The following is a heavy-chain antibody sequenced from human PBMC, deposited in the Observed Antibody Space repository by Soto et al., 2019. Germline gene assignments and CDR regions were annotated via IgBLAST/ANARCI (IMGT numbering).Heavy chain of an antibody. CDR3: ATDIWFGERRFDY. J-gene: IGHJ4*02. CDR2: ISSGSSAI. CDR1: GFTFSSFG. Sequence: GGSLRLSCAASGFTFSSFGMNWVRQAPGKGLEWVSYISSGSSAIYYADSVKGRFTISRDNAKDSLYLQMNSLRAEDTAVYHCATDIWFGERRFDYWGQGTLVTVSS. D-gene: IGHD3-10*01. V-gene: IGHV3-48*01.